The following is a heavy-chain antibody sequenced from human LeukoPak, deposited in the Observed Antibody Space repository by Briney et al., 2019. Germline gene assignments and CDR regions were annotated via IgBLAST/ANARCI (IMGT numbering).Heavy chain of an antibody. Sequence: PGGSLRLSCAASRFTFNSYAMSWVRQAPGKGLEWVSVIGGSNGITFYAGSVKGRFTISRDNSKDTLYLQMNSLRAEDTAVYYCARSENSGWGYFDYWGQGTLVTVSS. D-gene: IGHD5-12*01. J-gene: IGHJ4*02. CDR1: RFTFNSYA. CDR2: IGGSNGIT. CDR3: ARSENSGWGYFDY. V-gene: IGHV3-23*01.